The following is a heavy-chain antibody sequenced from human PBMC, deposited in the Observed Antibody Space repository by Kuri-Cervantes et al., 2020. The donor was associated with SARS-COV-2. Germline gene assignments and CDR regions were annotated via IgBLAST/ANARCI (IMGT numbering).Heavy chain of an antibody. Sequence: GSLRLSCAVYGGSFSGYYWSWIRQPPGKGLEWIGEINHRGSTNYNPSLKSRVTISVDTSKNQFSLKLSSVTAADTAVYYCASFGGGGSDGGFYPWGQGTLVTVSS. CDR3: ASFGGGGSDGGFYP. V-gene: IGHV4-34*01. CDR1: GGSFSGYY. CDR2: INHRGST. J-gene: IGHJ5*02. D-gene: IGHD3-16*01.